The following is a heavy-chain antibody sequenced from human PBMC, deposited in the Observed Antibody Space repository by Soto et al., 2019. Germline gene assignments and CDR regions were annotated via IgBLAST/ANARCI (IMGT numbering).Heavy chain of an antibody. V-gene: IGHV5-51*01. CDR2: IYPGHTDT. CDR1: GYCFGTHL. J-gene: IGHJ4*02. CDR3: ARSQFDYLWGTSGYLDS. Sequence: LGESLKISCAGGGYCFGTHLVGWVRQMRGKGQEWMGIIYPGHTDTRYSPSFRGQVTISADESITTAYLQWSSLKASDTAMYFCARSQFDYLWGTSGYLDSWGQGTLVTVSS. D-gene: IGHD3-16*01.